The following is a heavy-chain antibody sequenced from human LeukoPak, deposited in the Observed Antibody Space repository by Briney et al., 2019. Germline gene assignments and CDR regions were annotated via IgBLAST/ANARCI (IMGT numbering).Heavy chain of an antibody. CDR3: ASWGDIVVVPAARVNAFDI. V-gene: IGHV4-38-2*01. J-gene: IGHJ3*02. D-gene: IGHD2-2*01. CDR2: IYHSGRT. CDR1: GYSISSGYY. Sequence: PSQTLSLTCAVSGYSISSGYYWGWIRQPPGKGLEWIGTIYHSGRTYCNPSHKSRVTIPVDTSKNQLSLKLSSVTAADTAVYYCASWGDIVVVPAARVNAFDIWGQGTMVSVSS.